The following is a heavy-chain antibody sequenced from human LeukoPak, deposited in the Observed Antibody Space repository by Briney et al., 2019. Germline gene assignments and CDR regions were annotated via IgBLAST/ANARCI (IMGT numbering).Heavy chain of an antibody. CDR2: INHSGST. Sequence: SETLSLTCAVYGGSFSGYYWSWIRQPPGKGLEWIGEINHSGSTNYNPSLKSRVTISVDTSKNQFSLKLSSVTAADTAVYYCARRAYYYDSSGYFWGQGTLVTVSS. CDR1: GGSFSGYY. J-gene: IGHJ4*02. D-gene: IGHD3-22*01. V-gene: IGHV4-34*01. CDR3: ARRAYYYDSSGYF.